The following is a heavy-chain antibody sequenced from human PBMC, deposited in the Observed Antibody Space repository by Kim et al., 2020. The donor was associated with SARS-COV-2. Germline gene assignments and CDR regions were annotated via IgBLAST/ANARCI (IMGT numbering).Heavy chain of an antibody. D-gene: IGHD5-18*01. CDR3: ARHKEGYGYGAFDI. Sequence: SETLSLTCTVSGGSISSSSYYWGWIRQPPGKGLEWIGSIYYSGSTYYNPSLKSRVTISVDTSKNQFSLKLSSVTAADTAVYYCARHKEGYGYGAFDIWGQGTMVTVSS. V-gene: IGHV4-39*01. J-gene: IGHJ3*02. CDR1: GGSISSSSYY. CDR2: IYYSGST.